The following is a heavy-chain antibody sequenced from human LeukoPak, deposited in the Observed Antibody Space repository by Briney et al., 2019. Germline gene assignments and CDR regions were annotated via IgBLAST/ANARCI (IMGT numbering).Heavy chain of an antibody. CDR2: ISYSGSVI. Sequence: PGGSLRLSCAASGFTFRSYEINWVRQAPGKGLEWVSYISYSGSVIHYADSVKGRFTISRDNAKNSLYLQMNSLRAEDTAVYYCARGREQLVPRYFDLWGRGTLVTVSS. J-gene: IGHJ2*01. CDR1: GFTFRSYE. V-gene: IGHV3-48*03. CDR3: ARGREQLVPRYFDL. D-gene: IGHD6-13*01.